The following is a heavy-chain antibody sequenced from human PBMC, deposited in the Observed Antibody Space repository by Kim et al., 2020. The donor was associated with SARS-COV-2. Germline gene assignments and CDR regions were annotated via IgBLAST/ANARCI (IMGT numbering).Heavy chain of an antibody. D-gene: IGHD6-25*01. Sequence: ASVKVSCKASGYAFKTYAINWVRQAPGQGLEWMGWVNTNTGKPTYAQGFTERFVLSLDTSVSTAYLQISGLKADDTAVYYCARAPGYSISAAGTPDYWGQGTLVTVSS. CDR3: ARAPGYSISAAGTPDY. J-gene: IGHJ4*02. CDR1: GYAFKTYA. V-gene: IGHV7-4-1*02. CDR2: VNTNTGKP.